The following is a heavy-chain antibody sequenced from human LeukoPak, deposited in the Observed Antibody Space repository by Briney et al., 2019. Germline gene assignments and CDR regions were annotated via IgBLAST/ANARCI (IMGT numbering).Heavy chain of an antibody. CDR3: ARAGVVPADQFDY. J-gene: IGHJ4*02. Sequence: SETLSLTCTVSGVSISSYYWSWIRQPPGKGLEWIGYIYYSGSTNYNPSLKSRVTKSVDTSKNQFSLKLSSVTAADTAVYYCARAGVVPADQFDYWGQGTLVTVSS. D-gene: IGHD2-2*01. CDR2: IYYSGST. CDR1: GVSISSYY. V-gene: IGHV4-59*01.